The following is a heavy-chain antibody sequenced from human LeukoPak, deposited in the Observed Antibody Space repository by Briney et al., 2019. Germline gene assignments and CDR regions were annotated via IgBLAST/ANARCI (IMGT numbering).Heavy chain of an antibody. J-gene: IGHJ6*03. CDR3: ARGELELHYYYYYMDV. CDR2: IIPIFGTA. D-gene: IGHD1-7*01. V-gene: IGHV1-69*05. CDR1: GGTFSSYA. Sequence: SVKVSCKASGGTFSSYAISWVRQAPGQGLEWMGGIIPIFGTANYAQKFQGRVTITTDESTSTAYMELSSLRSEDTAVYYCARGELELHYYYYYMDVWGKGTTVTVSS.